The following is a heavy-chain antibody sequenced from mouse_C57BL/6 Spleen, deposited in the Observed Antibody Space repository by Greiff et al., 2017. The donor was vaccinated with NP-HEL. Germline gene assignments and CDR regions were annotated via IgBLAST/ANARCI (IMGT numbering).Heavy chain of an antibody. CDR3: AREGYYGSSYAYFDY. J-gene: IGHJ2*01. CDR2: ISYDGSN. V-gene: IGHV3-6*01. D-gene: IGHD1-1*01. CDR1: GYSITSGYY. Sequence: EVKLMESGPGLVKPSQSLSLTCSVTGYSITSGYYWNWIRQFPGNKLEWMGYISYDGSNNYNPSLKNRISITRDTSKNQFFLKLNSVTTEDTATYYCAREGYYGSSYAYFDYWGQGTTLTVSS.